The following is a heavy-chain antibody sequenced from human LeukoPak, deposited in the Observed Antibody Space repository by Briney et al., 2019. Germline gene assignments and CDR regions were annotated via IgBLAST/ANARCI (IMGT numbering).Heavy chain of an antibody. J-gene: IGHJ4*02. V-gene: IGHV3-23*01. D-gene: IGHD2-8*01. CDR2: ISGSGGST. Sequence: GGSLRLSCAASGFPFSSYAMSWVRQAPGKGLEWVSAISGSGGSTYYADSVKGRFTISRDNSKNTLYLQMNSLRAEDTAVYYCAKDYLYCTNGVCLLYYFDYWGQGTLVTVSS. CDR3: AKDYLYCTNGVCLLYYFDY. CDR1: GFPFSSYA.